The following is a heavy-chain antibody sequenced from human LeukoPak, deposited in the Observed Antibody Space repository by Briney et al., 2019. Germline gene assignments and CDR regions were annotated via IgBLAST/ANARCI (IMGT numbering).Heavy chain of an antibody. CDR3: ARGTTIFGVVIGRYMDV. Sequence: ASVKVSCKASGYTFTSYGISWVRQAPGQGLEWMGWISAYNGNTNYAQKLQGRVTMTTDTSTSTAYMELRSLRSDDTAVYYCARGTTIFGVVIGRYMDVWGKGTTVTVSS. CDR2: ISAYNGNT. D-gene: IGHD3-3*01. CDR1: GYTFTSYG. J-gene: IGHJ6*03. V-gene: IGHV1-18*01.